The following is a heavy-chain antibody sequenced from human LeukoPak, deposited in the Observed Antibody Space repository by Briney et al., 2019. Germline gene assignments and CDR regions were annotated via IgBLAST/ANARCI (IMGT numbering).Heavy chain of an antibody. CDR2: ISAYNGNT. Sequence: ASVKVSCKASGYTFTSYDINWVRQATGQGLEWMGWISAYNGNTNYAQKLQGRVTMTTDTSTSTAYMELRSLRSDDTAVYYCARGSPHAAAGTGDFDYWGQGTLVTVSS. D-gene: IGHD6-13*01. CDR3: ARGSPHAAAGTGDFDY. CDR1: GYTFTSYD. J-gene: IGHJ4*02. V-gene: IGHV1-18*01.